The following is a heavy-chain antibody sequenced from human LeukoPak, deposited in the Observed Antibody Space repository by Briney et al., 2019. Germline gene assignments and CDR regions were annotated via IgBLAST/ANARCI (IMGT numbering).Heavy chain of an antibody. CDR1: GGTFSSYA. J-gene: IGHJ6*03. V-gene: IGHV1-69*04. Sequence: SVKVSCKASGGTFSSYAISWVRQAPGQGLEWMGRIIPILGIANYAQKFQGRVTITADKSTSTAYMELSSLRSEDTAVYYCATFPTDYYYYMDVWGKGTTVTVSS. CDR3: ATFPTDYYYYMDV. CDR2: IIPILGIA. D-gene: IGHD1-26*01.